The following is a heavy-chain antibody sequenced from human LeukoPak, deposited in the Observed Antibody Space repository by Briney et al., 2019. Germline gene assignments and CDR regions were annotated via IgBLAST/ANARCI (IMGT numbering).Heavy chain of an antibody. V-gene: IGHV4-39*01. CDR3: AGIRYFDWLLNY. CDR2: IYYSGST. Sequence: KPSETLSLTCTVSGGSISSSSYYWGWIRQPPGKGLEWIGSIYYSGSTYYNPSLKSRVTISVDTSKNQFSLKLSSVTAADTAVYYCAGIRYFDWLLNYWGQGTLVTVSS. J-gene: IGHJ4*02. CDR1: GGSISSSSYY. D-gene: IGHD3-9*01.